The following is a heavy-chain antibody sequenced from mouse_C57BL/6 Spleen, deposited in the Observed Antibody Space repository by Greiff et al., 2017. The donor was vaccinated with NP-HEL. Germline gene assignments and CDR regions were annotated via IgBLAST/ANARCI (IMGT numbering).Heavy chain of an antibody. V-gene: IGHV1-69*01. CDR1: GYTFTSYW. CDR3: ARWGSSGPLDY. D-gene: IGHD3-2*02. J-gene: IGHJ2*01. Sequence: QVQLQQSGAELVMPGASVKLSCKASGYTFTSYWMHWVKQRPGQGLEWIGEIDPSDSYTNYNQKFKGKSTLTVDKSSSTAYMQLSSLTSEDSAVYYCARWGSSGPLDYWGQGTTLTVSS. CDR2: IDPSDSYT.